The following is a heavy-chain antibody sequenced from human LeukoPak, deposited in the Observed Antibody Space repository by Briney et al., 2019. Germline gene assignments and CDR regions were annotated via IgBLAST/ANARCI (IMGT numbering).Heavy chain of an antibody. CDR1: GGSFSGYY. CDR2: INHSGST. J-gene: IGHJ4*02. D-gene: IGHD3-22*01. V-gene: IGHV4-34*01. CDR3: ARIGPSPEYYYDSSGYYHDY. Sequence: SETLSLTCAVYGGSFSGYYWSWIRQPPGKGLEWIGEINHSGSTNYNPSLKSRVTISVDTSKNQFSLKLSSVTAADTAVYYCARIGPSPEYYYDSSGYYHDYWGQGTLVTVSS.